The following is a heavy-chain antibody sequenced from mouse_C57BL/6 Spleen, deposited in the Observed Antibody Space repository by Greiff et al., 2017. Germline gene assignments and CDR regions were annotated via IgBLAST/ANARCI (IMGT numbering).Heavy chain of an antibody. V-gene: IGHV1-59*01. CDR1: GYTFTSYW. Sequence: QVQLQQPGAELVRPGTSVKLSCKASGYTFTSYWMHWVKQRPGQGLEWIGVIDPSDSYTNYNQKFKGKATLTVDTSSSTAYMQLSSLTSEDSAVYYCARNYYGLNCWGKGTTLTVSS. CDR3: ARNYYGLNC. D-gene: IGHD1-2*01. J-gene: IGHJ2*01. CDR2: IDPSDSYT.